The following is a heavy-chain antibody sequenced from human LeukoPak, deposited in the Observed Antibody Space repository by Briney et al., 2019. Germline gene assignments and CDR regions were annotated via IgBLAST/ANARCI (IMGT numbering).Heavy chain of an antibody. CDR2: ISYDGSNK. CDR3: AKGLAVAGTMVGDY. CDR1: GFTFSSYG. J-gene: IGHJ4*02. V-gene: IGHV3-30*18. Sequence: GGSLRLSCAAPGFTFSSYGMHWVRQAPGKGLEWVAVISYDGSNKYYADSVKGRFTISRDNSKNTLYLQMNSLRAEDTAVYYCAKGLAVAGTMVGDYWGQGTLVTVSS. D-gene: IGHD6-19*01.